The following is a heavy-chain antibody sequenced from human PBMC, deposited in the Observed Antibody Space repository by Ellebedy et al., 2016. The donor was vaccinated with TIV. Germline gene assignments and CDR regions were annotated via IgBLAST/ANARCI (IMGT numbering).Heavy chain of an antibody. D-gene: IGHD2-15*01. CDR3: ARDGVDGMDV. J-gene: IGHJ6*02. CDR2: IGYSGST. CDR1: GGAIRGYY. Sequence: PSETLSLTCTVSGGAIRGYYWTWIRQPPGKGLEWIGNIGYSGSTNYNPSVMSRVSISVDRSKNQFSLKLTSGTAADTALYYWARDGVDGMDVWGQGITVAVAS. V-gene: IGHV4-59*01.